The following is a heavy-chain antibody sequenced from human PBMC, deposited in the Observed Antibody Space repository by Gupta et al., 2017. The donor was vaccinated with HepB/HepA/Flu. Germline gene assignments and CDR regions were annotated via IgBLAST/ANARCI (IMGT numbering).Heavy chain of an antibody. CDR1: GFTFSGYW. CDR2: SSPDGRST. D-gene: IGHD3-16*01. Sequence: ESGGGLVQPGGSLRLSCVASGFTFSGYWMHWVRHAPGKGLVWVSLSSPDGRSTSYADSVKGRCTISRDNAKNTLYLQLNSLRAEDTALYYCARGLAYGMDVWGQGTTVTVSS. J-gene: IGHJ6*02. CDR3: ARGLAYGMDV. V-gene: IGHV3-74*01.